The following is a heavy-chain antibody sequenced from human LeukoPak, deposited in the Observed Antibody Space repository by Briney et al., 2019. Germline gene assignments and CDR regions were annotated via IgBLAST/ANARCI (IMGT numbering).Heavy chain of an antibody. CDR2: INHSGRT. D-gene: IGHD7-27*01. CDR3: TRPRQRRYYMDV. V-gene: IGHV4-34*01. Sequence: KPSETLSLTCAVYGESFSGYYWTWVRQPPGKGLEWIGDINHSGRTTYNPSLKSRVIISVDTSKNLFSLNLTSVTAADTAVYYCTRPRQRRYYMDVWGKGTTVAVSS. J-gene: IGHJ6*03. CDR1: GESFSGYY.